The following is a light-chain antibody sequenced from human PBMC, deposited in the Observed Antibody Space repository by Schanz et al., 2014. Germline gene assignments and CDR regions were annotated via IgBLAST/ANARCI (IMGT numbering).Light chain of an antibody. V-gene: IGKV3-20*01. J-gene: IGKJ5*01. CDR2: GAS. CDR3: QHYGSSPDT. CDR1: QNVRSN. Sequence: EIVMTQSPATLSVSPGERATLSCRARQNVRSNLAWYQQKRGQAPRLLIYGASSRATGIPDRFSGSGSGTDFTRTISRLEPEDFAVYYCQHYGSSPDTFGQGTRLELK.